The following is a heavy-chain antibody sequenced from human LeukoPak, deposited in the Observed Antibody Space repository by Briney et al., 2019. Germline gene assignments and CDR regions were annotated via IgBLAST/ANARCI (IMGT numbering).Heavy chain of an antibody. J-gene: IGHJ4*02. CDR1: GGSFSGYY. D-gene: IGHD2-2*03. Sequence: SETLSLTCAVYGGSFSGYYWSWIRQPPGKGLEWIGEINHSGSTNYNPSLRSRVTISVDTSKNQFSLKLSSVTAADTAVYYCARAWIAYDYWGQGTLVTVSS. CDR2: INHSGST. CDR3: ARAWIAYDY. V-gene: IGHV4-34*01.